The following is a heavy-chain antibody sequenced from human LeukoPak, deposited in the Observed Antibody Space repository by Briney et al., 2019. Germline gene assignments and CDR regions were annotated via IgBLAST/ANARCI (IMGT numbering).Heavy chain of an antibody. CDR1: GFTFSNYW. CDR3: ARGARYYYYGMDV. D-gene: IGHD6-6*01. CDR2: IEQDGSEK. V-gene: IGHV3-7*01. J-gene: IGHJ6*02. Sequence: GGSLRLSCAASGFTFSNYWMNWVRQAPGKGLEWVANIEQDGSEKYYVDSVKGRFTISRDNAKNSLYLQMNSLRAEDTAVYYCARGARYYYYGMDVWGQGTTVTVSS.